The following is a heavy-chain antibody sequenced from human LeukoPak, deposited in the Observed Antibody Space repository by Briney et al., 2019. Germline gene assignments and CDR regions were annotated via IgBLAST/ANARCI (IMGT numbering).Heavy chain of an antibody. CDR3: ARALPSPLYSGSYADAFDI. CDR2: ISSSSSTI. D-gene: IGHD1-26*01. CDR1: GFTFSSYS. J-gene: IGHJ3*02. V-gene: IGHV3-48*02. Sequence: PGRSLRLSCAASGFTFSSYSMNWVRQAPGKGLEWVSYISSSSSTIYYADSVKGRFTISRDNAKNSLYLQMNSLRDEDTAVYYCARALPSPLYSGSYADAFDIWGQGTMVTVSS.